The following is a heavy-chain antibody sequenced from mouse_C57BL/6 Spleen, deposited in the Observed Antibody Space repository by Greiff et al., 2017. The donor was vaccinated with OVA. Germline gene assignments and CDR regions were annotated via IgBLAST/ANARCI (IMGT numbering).Heavy chain of an antibody. CDR2: ISSGGSYT. Sequence: EVKLVESGGDLVKPGGSLKLSCAASGFTFSSYGMSWVRQTPDKRLEWVATISSGGSYTYYPDSVKGRFTISRDNAKNTLYLQMSSLKSEDTAMYYCARRRDYYDPSEFAYWGQGTLVTVSA. CDR3: ARRRDYYDPSEFAY. D-gene: IGHD2-4*01. CDR1: GFTFSSYG. J-gene: IGHJ3*01. V-gene: IGHV5-6*02.